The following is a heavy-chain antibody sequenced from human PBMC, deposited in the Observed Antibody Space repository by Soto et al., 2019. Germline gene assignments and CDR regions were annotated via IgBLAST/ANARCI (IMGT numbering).Heavy chain of an antibody. Sequence: EVQLVESGGGLVQPGGSLRLSCAASGFTFSSYAMHWVRQAPGKGLEYVSAISSNGGSTYYANSVKGRFTISRDNSKNKLYLQMGRLRAEDMAVYYCARGPGYYFDYWGQGTLVTVSS. V-gene: IGHV3-64*01. J-gene: IGHJ4*02. CDR3: ARGPGYYFDY. CDR2: ISSNGGST. CDR1: GFTFSSYA.